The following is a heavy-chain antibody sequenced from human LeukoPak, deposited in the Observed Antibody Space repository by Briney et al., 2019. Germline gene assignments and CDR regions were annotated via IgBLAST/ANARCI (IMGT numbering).Heavy chain of an antibody. V-gene: IGHV3-23*01. CDR1: GFTFSSYA. CDR2: ISGSGGST. CDR3: AKRKITFGGVIVHLFDY. J-gene: IGHJ4*02. D-gene: IGHD3-16*02. Sequence: GGSLRLSCAASGFTFSSYAMSWVRQAPGKGLEWVSAISGSGGSTYYADSVKGRFTISRDNSKNTLYLQMNSLRAEDTAVYYCAKRKITFGGVIVHLFDYWGQGTLVTVSS.